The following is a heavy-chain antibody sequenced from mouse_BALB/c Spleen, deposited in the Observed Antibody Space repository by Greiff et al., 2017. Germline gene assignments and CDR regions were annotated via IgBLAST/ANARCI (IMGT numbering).Heavy chain of an antibody. CDR3: ARGGNYDAMDY. J-gene: IGHJ4*01. D-gene: IGHD2-1*01. CDR2: IYPGDGDT. V-gene: IGHV1-82*01. Sequence: VHLVESGPELVKPGASVKISCKASGYAFSSSWMNWVKQRPGQGLEWIGRIYPGDGDTNYNGKFKGKATLTADKSSSTAYMQLSSLTSVDSAVYFCARGGNYDAMDYWGQGTSVTVSS. CDR1: GYAFSSSW.